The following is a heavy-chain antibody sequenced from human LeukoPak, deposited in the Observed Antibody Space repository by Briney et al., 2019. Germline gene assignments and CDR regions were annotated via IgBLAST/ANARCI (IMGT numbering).Heavy chain of an antibody. V-gene: IGHV3-30-3*01. CDR2: ISYDESNK. CDR3: VSVGDYGDYANYFDY. Sequence: PGGSLRLSCAASGFAFSSYAMYWVRQAPGKGLEWVAVISYDESNKYYADSLEGRFTISRDNSKNTLYLQMNRLRAEDTAVYYCVSVGDYGDYANYFDYWGQGTLVTVSS. CDR1: GFAFSSYA. D-gene: IGHD4-17*01. J-gene: IGHJ4*02.